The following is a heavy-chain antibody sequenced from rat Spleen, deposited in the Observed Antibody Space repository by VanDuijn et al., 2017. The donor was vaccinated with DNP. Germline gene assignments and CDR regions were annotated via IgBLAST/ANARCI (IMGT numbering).Heavy chain of an antibody. J-gene: IGHJ2*01. CDR1: GITFSNYG. CDR3: TTIGYPTVVHY. CDR2: ISTSGDTT. Sequence: EVQLVESGGGLVQPGRSPRLSCVVSGITFSNYGMAWVRQAPKKGLEWVATISTSGDTTYFRDSVKGRFTLSRDNAKSTLHLQMDSLRSEDTATYYCTTIGYPTVVHYWGQGVMVTVSS. V-gene: IGHV5S23*01. D-gene: IGHD2-2*01.